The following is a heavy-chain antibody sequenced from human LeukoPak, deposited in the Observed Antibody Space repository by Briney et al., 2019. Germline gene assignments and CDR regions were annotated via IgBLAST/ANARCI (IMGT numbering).Heavy chain of an antibody. CDR2: ITPIFGTP. CDR1: GGAFSSYA. Sequence: GSSVKVSCKASGGAFSSYAISWVRQAPGQGLEWMGRITPIFGTPNYAQKFQGRVTITADESTNTAYMELSSLRSEDTAVYYCAREGYCSTTGCHDAYWGQGTLVTVSS. D-gene: IGHD2-2*01. CDR3: AREGYCSTTGCHDAY. V-gene: IGHV1-69*15. J-gene: IGHJ4*02.